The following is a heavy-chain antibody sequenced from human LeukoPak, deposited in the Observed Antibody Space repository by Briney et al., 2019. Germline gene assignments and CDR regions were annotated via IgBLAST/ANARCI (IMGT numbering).Heavy chain of an antibody. J-gene: IGHJ4*02. D-gene: IGHD3-22*01. CDR2: INHSGST. CDR1: GGSFSGYY. CDR3: ARDSTYDLDY. V-gene: IGHV4-34*01. Sequence: SETLSLTCAVYGGSFSGYYWSWIRQPPGKGLEWIGEINHSGSTNYNPSLKSRVTMSVDTSKNQFSLKLSSVTAADTAVYYCARDSTYDLDYWGQGTLVTVSS.